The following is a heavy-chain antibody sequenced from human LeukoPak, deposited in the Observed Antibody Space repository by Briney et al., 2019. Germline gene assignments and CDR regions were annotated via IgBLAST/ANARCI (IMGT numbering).Heavy chain of an antibody. CDR3: ARDHRLLLWFGELYY. CDR1: GFTFSSYE. D-gene: IGHD3-10*01. J-gene: IGHJ4*02. V-gene: IGHV3-48*03. Sequence: QTGGSLRLSCAASGFTFSSYEMNWVRQAPGKWLEWVSYISSSGSTIYYADSVKGRFTISRDNAKNSLYLQMNSLRAEDTAVYYCARDHRLLLWFGELYYWGQGTLVTVSS. CDR2: ISSSGSTI.